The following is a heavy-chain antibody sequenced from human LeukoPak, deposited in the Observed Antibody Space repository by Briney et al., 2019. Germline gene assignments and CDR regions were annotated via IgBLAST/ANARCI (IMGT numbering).Heavy chain of an antibody. J-gene: IGHJ6*02. V-gene: IGHV1-8*01. D-gene: IGHD3-22*01. CDR3: ARDRADYYDTGGYYYGMDV. Sequence: ASVKVSCKASGYTFTSYDINWVRQATGQGLEWMGWMSPKSGNTGYAQKFQGRVTMTRSTSISIAYMELSSLRSEDTAVYYCARDRADYYDTGGYYYGMDVWGQGTTVTVSS. CDR2: MSPKSGNT. CDR1: GYTFTSYD.